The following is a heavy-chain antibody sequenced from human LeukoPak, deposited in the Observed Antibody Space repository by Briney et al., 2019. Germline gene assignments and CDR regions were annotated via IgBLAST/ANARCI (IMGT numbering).Heavy chain of an antibody. CDR1: GGSISSYY. CDR3: ARHSGYSSGWYRLSPPFDY. CDR2: IYYSGST. Sequence: SETLSLTCTVSGGSISSYYWSWIRQPPGKGLEWIGYIYYSGSTNYNPSLKSRVTISVDTSKNQFSLKLSSVTAADTAVYYCARHSGYSSGWYRLSPPFDYWGQGTLVTVSS. D-gene: IGHD6-19*01. V-gene: IGHV4-59*01. J-gene: IGHJ4*02.